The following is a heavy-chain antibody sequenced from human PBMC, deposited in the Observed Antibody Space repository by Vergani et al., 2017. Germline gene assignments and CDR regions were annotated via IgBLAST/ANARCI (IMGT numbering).Heavy chain of an antibody. J-gene: IGHJ4*02. CDR2: ISYDGSNK. Sequence: QVQLVESGGGVVQPGRSLRLSCAASGFTFSSYAMYWVRQAPGKGLEWVAVISYDGSNKYYADSVKGRFIISRDNSKNTMYLQMNSLRVEDTAVYYCARDVDFWSGSQLDYWGQGTLVTGSS. V-gene: IGHV3-30-3*01. D-gene: IGHD3-3*01. CDR3: ARDVDFWSGSQLDY. CDR1: GFTFSSYA.